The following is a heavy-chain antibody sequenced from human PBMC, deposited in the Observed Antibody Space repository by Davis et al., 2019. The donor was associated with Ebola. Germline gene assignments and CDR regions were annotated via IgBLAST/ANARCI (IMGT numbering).Heavy chain of an antibody. J-gene: IGHJ2*01. V-gene: IGHV4-61*01. D-gene: IGHD2-15*01. CDR3: ARNGYCSGATCYWYFDL. CDR1: GGSIISSSYY. CDR2: IYYSGST. Sequence: MPSETLSLTCTVSGGSIISSSYYWSWIRQPPGKGLEWIGYIYYSGSTNYNPSLKSRVTISVDTSKNQFSLKLGSVTAADTAVYYCARNGYCSGATCYWYFDLWGRGTLVTVSS.